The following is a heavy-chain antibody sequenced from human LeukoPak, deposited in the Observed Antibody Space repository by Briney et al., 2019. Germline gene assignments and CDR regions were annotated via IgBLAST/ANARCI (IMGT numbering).Heavy chain of an antibody. V-gene: IGHV4-30-2*01. CDR2: IYHSGST. CDR3: ARDHGYSSRPGNNWFDP. Sequence: SETLSLTCTVSGGSISSGGYYWSLIRQPPGKGLEWIGYIYHSGSTYYNPSLKSRVTISVDRSKNQFSPKLSSVTAADTAVYYCARDHGYSSRPGNNWFDPWGQGTLVTVSS. CDR1: GGSISSGGYY. J-gene: IGHJ5*02. D-gene: IGHD6-13*01.